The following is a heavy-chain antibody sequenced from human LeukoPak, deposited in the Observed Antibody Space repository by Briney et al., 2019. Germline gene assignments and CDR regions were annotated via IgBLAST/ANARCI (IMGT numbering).Heavy chain of an antibody. CDR2: IRSSSSTT. CDR3: AREDASGSYLVY. D-gene: IGHD3-10*01. J-gene: IGHJ4*02. Sequence: GGSLRLSCAASGFTVSSYSMNWVRQAPGKGLEWVSYIRSSSSTTYYADSMKGRFTISRDNAKNSLYLQMNSLRDEDTAVYYCAREDASGSYLVYWGQGTLVTVSS. CDR1: GFTVSSYS. V-gene: IGHV3-48*02.